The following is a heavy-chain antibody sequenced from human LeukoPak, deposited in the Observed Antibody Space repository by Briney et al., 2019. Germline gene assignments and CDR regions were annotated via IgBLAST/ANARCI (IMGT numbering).Heavy chain of an antibody. CDR1: GFTFSSYS. CDR2: ISSSSSYI. V-gene: IGHV3-21*01. J-gene: IGHJ4*02. D-gene: IGHD1-1*01. CDR3: ARASGTTYFDY. Sequence: GGSLRLSCAASGFTFSSYSMNWVRQAPGKGLEWVSSISSSSSYIYYADSVKGRFTISRDNAKNSLCLQMNSLRAEDTAVYYCARASGTTYFDYWGQGTLVTVSS.